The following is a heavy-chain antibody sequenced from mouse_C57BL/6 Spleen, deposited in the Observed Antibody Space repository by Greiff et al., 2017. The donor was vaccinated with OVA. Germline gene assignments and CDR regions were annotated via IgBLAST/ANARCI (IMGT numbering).Heavy chain of an antibody. Sequence: EVQLMESGGGLVQPGGSLSLSCAASGFTFTDYYMSWVRQPPGKALEWLGFISNKANGYTTEYSASVKGRFTISRDNSQSILYLQMNALRAEDSATYYCARSSYGAMDYWGQGTSVTVSS. J-gene: IGHJ4*01. V-gene: IGHV7-3*01. CDR3: ARSSYGAMDY. CDR1: GFTFTDYY. D-gene: IGHD1-1*01. CDR2: ISNKANGYTT.